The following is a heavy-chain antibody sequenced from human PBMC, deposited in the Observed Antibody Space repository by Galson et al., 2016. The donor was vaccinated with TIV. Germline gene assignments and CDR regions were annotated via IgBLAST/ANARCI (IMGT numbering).Heavy chain of an antibody. Sequence: SLRLSCAASGFTFSSFAMTWVRQAPGKGLEWVSRISADGGRTDYADSVKGRFTISRDNPKNTLYLQMSSLRADDTAVYFCAKMDSSGFDYVRRFDFWGQGTLATVS. J-gene: IGHJ4*02. CDR3: AKMDSSGFDYVRRFDF. CDR2: ISADGGRT. CDR1: GFTFSSFA. V-gene: IGHV3-23*01. D-gene: IGHD3-22*01.